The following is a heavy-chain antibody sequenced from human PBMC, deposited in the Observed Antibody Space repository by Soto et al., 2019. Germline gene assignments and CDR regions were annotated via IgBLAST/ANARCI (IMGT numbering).Heavy chain of an antibody. CDR3: ARECRSSWYGNEY. J-gene: IGHJ4*02. D-gene: IGHD6-13*01. Sequence: EVQLVESGGGLVQPGGSLRLSCAASGFTFSSYTMNWVRQAPGKGLEWVSYISSSSTTRYYADSVKGRFTISRDNAKNSLHLQMNSLRAEDTAVYYCARECRSSWYGNEYWGQGTLVTVSS. CDR1: GFTFSSYT. CDR2: ISSSSTTR. V-gene: IGHV3-48*01.